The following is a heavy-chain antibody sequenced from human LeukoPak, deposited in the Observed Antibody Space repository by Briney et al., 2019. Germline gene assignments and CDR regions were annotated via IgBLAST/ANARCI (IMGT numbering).Heavy chain of an antibody. D-gene: IGHD2-15*01. CDR1: GGSISSSSYY. CDR3: AGEIVVVAGRWFDP. CDR2: IYYSGST. Sequence: PSETLSLTCTVSGGSISSSSYYWGWIRQPPGKGLEWIGSIYYSGSTYYNPSLKSRVTISVDTSKNRFSLKLSSVTAADTAVYYCAGEIVVVAGRWFDPWGQGTLVTVSS. J-gene: IGHJ5*02. V-gene: IGHV4-39*07.